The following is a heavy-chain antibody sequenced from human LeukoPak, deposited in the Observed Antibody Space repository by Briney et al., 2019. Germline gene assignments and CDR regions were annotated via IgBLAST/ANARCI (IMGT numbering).Heavy chain of an antibody. D-gene: IGHD3-22*01. CDR1: GFTFSSYT. CDR3: ARAHYYDSSGLDN. J-gene: IGHJ4*02. Sequence: PGGSLRLSCAASGFTFSSYTMNWVRQAPGKGLEWVSYISSSGSTKDYADSVKGRFTVSRDNAKNSLFLQMNSLRVEDTAVYYCARAHYYDSSGLDNWGQGTLVTVSS. V-gene: IGHV3-48*04. CDR2: ISSSGSTK.